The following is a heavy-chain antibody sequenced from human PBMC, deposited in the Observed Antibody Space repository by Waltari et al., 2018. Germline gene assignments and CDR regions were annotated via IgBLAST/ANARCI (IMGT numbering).Heavy chain of an antibody. CDR3: TTQNTFWSWSY. Sequence: EVQLVESGGGLTQPGRSLRLSCTPSGLVFSSFYIIWVRQAPGKGLEWVGFIRSKAYGGTPKYAASVRDRFTMSRDDSKSIAYLEMNSLKTEDTAMYFCTTQNTFWSWSYWGRGTLVTVSS. D-gene: IGHD3-3*01. CDR2: IRSKAYGGTP. J-gene: IGHJ4*02. CDR1: GLVFSSFY. V-gene: IGHV3-49*04.